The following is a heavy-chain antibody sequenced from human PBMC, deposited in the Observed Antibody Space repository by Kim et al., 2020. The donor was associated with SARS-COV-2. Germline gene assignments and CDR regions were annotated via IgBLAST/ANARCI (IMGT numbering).Heavy chain of an antibody. CDR1: ELTLSSYV. CDR2: IRGVTAAT. J-gene: IGHJ6*02. V-gene: IGHV3-23*01. D-gene: IGHD6-6*01. CDR3: AKRIASSALDV. Sequence: GGSLRLSCAASELTLSSYVMNWVRQAPGKGMEWVSTIRGVTAATFYADSAKGRFTISRDNSQNMVYLQMNSLRAEDPAIYYCAKRIASSALDVWGQGTTV.